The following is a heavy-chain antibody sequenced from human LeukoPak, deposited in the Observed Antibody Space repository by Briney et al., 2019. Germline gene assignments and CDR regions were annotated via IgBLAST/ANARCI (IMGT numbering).Heavy chain of an antibody. CDR2: ISGSGGST. V-gene: IGHV3-23*01. J-gene: IGHJ6*03. CDR3: AKGLGYDSYYYMDV. CDR1: GFTFSNYV. Sequence: PGRSLRLSCAASGFTFSNYVMSWVRQAPGKGLEWVSAISGSGGSTYYADSVKGRFTISRDNSKNTLYLQMNSLRAEDTAVYYCAKGLGYDSYYYMDVWGKGTTVTVSS. D-gene: IGHD3-16*01.